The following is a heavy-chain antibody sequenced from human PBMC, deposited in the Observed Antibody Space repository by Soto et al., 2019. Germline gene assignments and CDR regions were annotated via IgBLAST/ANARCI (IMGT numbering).Heavy chain of an antibody. CDR3: ARDRTTVNYYYMDV. V-gene: IGHV4-31*03. CDR1: GGSISSGGYY. CDR2: IYYSGST. Sequence: SETLSLTCTVSGGSISSGGYYWSWIRQHPGKGLEWIGYIYYSGSTYYNPSLKSRVTTSVDTSKNQFSLKLSSVTAADTAVYYCARDRTTVNYYYMDVWGKGTTVTVSS. J-gene: IGHJ6*03. D-gene: IGHD4-4*01.